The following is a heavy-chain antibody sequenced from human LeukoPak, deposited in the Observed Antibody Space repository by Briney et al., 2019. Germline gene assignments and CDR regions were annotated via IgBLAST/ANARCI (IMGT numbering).Heavy chain of an antibody. J-gene: IGHJ4*02. CDR1: GYTFTGYY. CDR2: INPSGGST. CDR3: ARIAGYCSSTSCYSRGRFDY. V-gene: IGHV1-46*01. D-gene: IGHD2-2*01. Sequence: PGASVKVSCKASGYTFTGYYMHWVRQAPGQGLEWMGWINPSGGSTSYAQKFQGRVTMTRDTSTSTVYMELSSLRSEDTAVYYCARIAGYCSSTSCYSRGRFDYWGQGTLVTVSS.